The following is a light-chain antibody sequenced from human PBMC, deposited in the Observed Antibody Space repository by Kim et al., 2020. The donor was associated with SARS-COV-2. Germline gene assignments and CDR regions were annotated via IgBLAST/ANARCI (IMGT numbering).Light chain of an antibody. CDR2: GAS. CDR3: QQYGSSPLT. V-gene: IGKV3-15*01. CDR1: QSVSSI. Sequence: EIVMTQSPATLSVSPGERATLSCRASQSVSSILAWYQQKPGQAPRLLIYGASTRATGTPARFSGSGSGTDFTLTISRLEPEDFAVYYCQQYGSSPLTFGGGTKVDIK. J-gene: IGKJ4*01.